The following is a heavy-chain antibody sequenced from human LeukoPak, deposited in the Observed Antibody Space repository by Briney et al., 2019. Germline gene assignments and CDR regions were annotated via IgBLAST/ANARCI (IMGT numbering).Heavy chain of an antibody. CDR2: IYYGENT. CDR1: GGSFSGYY. Sequence: SETLSLTCAVYGGSFSGYYWSWIRQPPGKGLEWIGNIYYGENTYYNPSLKSRVTISIDTSNNQFYLKLSSLTAADTAVYYCARRDDSSGYHKIFDYWGQGTLVTVSS. V-gene: IGHV4-34*01. CDR3: ARRDDSSGYHKIFDY. D-gene: IGHD3-22*01. J-gene: IGHJ4*02.